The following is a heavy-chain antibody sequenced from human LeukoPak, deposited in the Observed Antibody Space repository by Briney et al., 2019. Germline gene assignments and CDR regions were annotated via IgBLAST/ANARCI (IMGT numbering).Heavy chain of an antibody. CDR3: AASGGEQQLAL. V-gene: IGHV3-43*01. Sequence: GGSLRLSCAASGFSFRGYTMHWVRQVPGRGLEWVSLISWNGVTTYYRDSVKGRFTISRDDSKNSLYLQMNSLRSEDSALYYCAASGGEQQLALWGQGTLVTVSS. CDR2: ISWNGVTT. J-gene: IGHJ4*02. CDR1: GFSFRGYT. D-gene: IGHD6-13*01.